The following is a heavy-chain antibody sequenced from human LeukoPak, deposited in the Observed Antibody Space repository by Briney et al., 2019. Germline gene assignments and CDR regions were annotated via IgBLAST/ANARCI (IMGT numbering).Heavy chain of an antibody. V-gene: IGHV5-51*01. J-gene: IGHJ6*03. CDR2: IYPGDSDT. CDR1: GYSFSSYW. D-gene: IGHD5-18*01. Sequence: GESLKISCKGSGYSFSSYWIVWVRQMPGKGLEWMGIIYPGDSDTRYSPSFQGQVTISADKSISTAYLQWSSLKASDTAMYYCAREQFGYSYGYDYYYYMDVWGKGTTVTVSS. CDR3: AREQFGYSYGYDYYYYMDV.